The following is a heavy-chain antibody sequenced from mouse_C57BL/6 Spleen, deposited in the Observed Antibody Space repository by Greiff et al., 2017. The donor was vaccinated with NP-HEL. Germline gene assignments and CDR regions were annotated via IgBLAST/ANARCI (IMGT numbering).Heavy chain of an antibody. J-gene: IGHJ3*01. CDR2: IHPNSGST. Sequence: QVQLKQPGAELVKPGASVKLSCKASGYTFTSYGMHWVKQRPGQGLEWIGMIHPNSGSTNYNEKFKSKATLTVDKSSSTAYMQLSSLTSEDSAVYYGARDDDAGGFDYWGQGTLVTVSA. D-gene: IGHD2-4*01. V-gene: IGHV1-64*01. CDR1: GYTFTSYG. CDR3: ARDDDAGGFDY.